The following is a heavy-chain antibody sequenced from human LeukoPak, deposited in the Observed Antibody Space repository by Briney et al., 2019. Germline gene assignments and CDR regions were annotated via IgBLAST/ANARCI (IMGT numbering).Heavy chain of an antibody. D-gene: IGHD6-13*01. CDR1: GCSISSGGYY. CDR3: ARVGQQLVSWFDP. CDR2: IYYSGST. J-gene: IGHJ5*02. Sequence: PSQTLSLTCTVSGCSISSGGYYWSWIRQHPGKGLEWIGYIYYSGSTYYNPSLKSRGTISVDTSKNQFSLKLSSVTAADTAVYYCARVGQQLVSWFDPWGQGTLVTVSS. V-gene: IGHV4-31*03.